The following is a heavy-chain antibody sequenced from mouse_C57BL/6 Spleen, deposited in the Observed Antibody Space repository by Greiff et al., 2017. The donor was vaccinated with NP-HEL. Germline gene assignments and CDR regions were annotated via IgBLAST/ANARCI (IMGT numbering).Heavy chain of an antibody. CDR1: GYAFSSSW. Sequence: QVQLKQSGPELVKPGASVKISCKASGYAFSSSWMNWVKQRPGKGLEWIGRIYPGDGDTNYNGKFKGKATLTADKSSSTAYMQLSSLTSEDSAVYFCAREGGTTVVDFDYWGQGTTLTVSS. V-gene: IGHV1-82*01. CDR3: AREGGTTVVDFDY. J-gene: IGHJ2*01. CDR2: IYPGDGDT. D-gene: IGHD1-1*01.